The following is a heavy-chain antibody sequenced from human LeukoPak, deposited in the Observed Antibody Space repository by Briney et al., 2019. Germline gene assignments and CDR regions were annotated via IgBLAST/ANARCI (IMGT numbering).Heavy chain of an antibody. CDR3: ARQTGSGLFILP. D-gene: IGHD3/OR15-3a*01. J-gene: IGHJ4*02. CDR2: IYYSGNT. V-gene: IGHV4-39*01. Sequence: SETLSLTCTVSGRSISSSSYYWGWIRQPPGKGLEWVGSIYYSGNTYYNASLKRQVSISIDTSKNQFSLKLTSVTAADTAVYYCARQTGSGLFILPGGQGTLVTVSS. CDR1: GRSISSSSYY.